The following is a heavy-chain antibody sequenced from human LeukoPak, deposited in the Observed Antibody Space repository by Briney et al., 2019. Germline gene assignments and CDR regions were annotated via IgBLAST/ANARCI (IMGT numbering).Heavy chain of an antibody. Sequence: TGGSLRLSCAASGFTFSSYWMSWVRQAPGKGLEWVANIKQDGSEKYYVDSVKGRFTISRDNAKNSLYLQMNSLRAEDTAVYYCPRDEAYLDTAMADGSYYFDYWGQGTLVTVSS. CDR3: PRDEAYLDTAMADGSYYFDY. V-gene: IGHV3-7*01. D-gene: IGHD5-18*01. J-gene: IGHJ4*02. CDR2: IKQDGSEK. CDR1: GFTFSSYW.